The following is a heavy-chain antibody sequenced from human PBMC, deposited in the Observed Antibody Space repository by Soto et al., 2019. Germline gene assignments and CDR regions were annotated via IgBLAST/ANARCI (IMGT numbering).Heavy chain of an antibody. CDR1: TFTFNTYW. CDR2: INSDGTKT. CDR3: ATVATNSYNWVDP. J-gene: IGHJ5*02. D-gene: IGHD5-12*01. Sequence: EVQLVESGGTLVQPGGSLRLSCAASTFTFNTYWMHWVRQAPGKGLVWVSRINSDGTKTTYADSVKGRFTISRDNAKNTVYLQMNSLRAEDTAMYYCATVATNSYNWVDPWGQGTRVTVSS. V-gene: IGHV3-74*03.